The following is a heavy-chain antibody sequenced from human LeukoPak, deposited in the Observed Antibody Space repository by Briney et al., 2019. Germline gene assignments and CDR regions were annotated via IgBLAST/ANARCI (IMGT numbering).Heavy chain of an antibody. CDR3: ARDTFNYDFWSGPFR. V-gene: IGHV3-11*04. J-gene: IGHJ4*02. CDR1: GFTFSDSY. D-gene: IGHD3-3*01. CDR2: ISSSGSNM. Sequence: GGSLRLSCAASGFTFSDSYMSWIRQAPGKGLEWVSYISSSGSNMFYSDSVKGRFTISRDNAKNPLYLQMRSLRAEDTAVYYCARDTFNYDFWSGPFRWGQGTLVTVSS.